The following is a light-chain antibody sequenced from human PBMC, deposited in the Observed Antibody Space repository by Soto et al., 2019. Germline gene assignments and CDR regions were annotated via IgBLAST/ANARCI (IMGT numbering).Light chain of an antibody. Sequence: DIVLTQSAGTPSSSPGQRAILYCXXXQSVRGTSLAWYQQKPGQAPRLLIYDASSRATGIPDRFSGGGSGTDFTLTISRLEPEDFAVYYCQHYGSSPPITFGQGTRLEIK. CDR1: QSVRGTS. J-gene: IGKJ5*01. CDR2: DAS. CDR3: QHYGSSPPIT. V-gene: IGKV3-20*01.